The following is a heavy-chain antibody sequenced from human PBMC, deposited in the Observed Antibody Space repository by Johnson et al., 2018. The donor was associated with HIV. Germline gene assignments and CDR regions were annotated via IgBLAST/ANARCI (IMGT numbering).Heavy chain of an antibody. CDR3: AREGGSYKDDAFDI. Sequence: GVAQPGRSLRLSCAASGFTFDDYAMHWVRQAPGKGLVWVSRINSDGSSTSYADSVKGRFTISRHNAKNTLYLQMNSLRAEDTAVYYCAREGGSYKDDAFDIWGQGTMVTVSS. D-gene: IGHD1-26*01. CDR2: INSDGSST. CDR1: GFTFDDYA. V-gene: IGHV3-74*01. J-gene: IGHJ3*02.